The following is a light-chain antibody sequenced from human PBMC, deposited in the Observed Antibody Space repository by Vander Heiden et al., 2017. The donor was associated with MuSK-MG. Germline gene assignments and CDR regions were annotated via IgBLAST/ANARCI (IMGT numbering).Light chain of an antibody. J-gene: IGLJ2*01. CDR3: QTWGTGIVV. CDR2: LNCDGSH. Sequence: QLVLTQSPSASASLGASVKLTCTLSSGHSSYAIAWHQQQPEKGPRYLMKLNCDGSHSKGDGIPDRFSGSSSGAERYLTISSLKSEDEADYYCQTWGTGIVVFGGGTKLTVL. V-gene: IGLV4-69*01. CDR1: SGHSSYA.